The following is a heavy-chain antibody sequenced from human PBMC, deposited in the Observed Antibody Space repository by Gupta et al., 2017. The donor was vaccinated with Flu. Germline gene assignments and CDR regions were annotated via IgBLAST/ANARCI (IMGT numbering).Heavy chain of an antibody. V-gene: IGHV3-23*01. Sequence: EEQRLEAGGGSVQPGGSLRLSGGGPGFPFDKFAMSWVSQSPGKGLEWVSGINAGGSRTFYADSVKGRFTISRYNSRNALLLQMKSLRVEDTATYSCAKEDTAVSGNDNWFQPWCQGTLGTVSS. CDR2: INAGGSRT. J-gene: IGHJ5*02. CDR3: AKEDTAVSGNDNWFQP. CDR1: GFPFDKFA. D-gene: IGHD6-19*01.